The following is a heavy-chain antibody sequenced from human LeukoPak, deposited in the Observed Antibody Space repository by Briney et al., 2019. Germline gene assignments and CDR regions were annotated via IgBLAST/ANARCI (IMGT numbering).Heavy chain of an antibody. CDR2: IYYSGST. D-gene: IGHD3-10*01. CDR3: ARDSGYGSATC. CDR1: GDSISSYY. J-gene: IGHJ4*02. Sequence: SETLSLTCTVSGDSISSYYWSWIRRPPGEGLEWIGYIYYSGSTSYNPSLKSRATMSIDTSKNQFSLKLTSVTAADTAVYYCARDSGYGSATCWGQGTLVTVSS. V-gene: IGHV4-59*01.